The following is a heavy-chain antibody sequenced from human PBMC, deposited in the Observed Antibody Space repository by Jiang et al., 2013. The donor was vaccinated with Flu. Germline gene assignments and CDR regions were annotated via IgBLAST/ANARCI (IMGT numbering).Heavy chain of an antibody. D-gene: IGHD3-10*01. Sequence: GAEVKKPGESLRISCKGSGYSFTSYWISWVRQMPGKGLEWMGRIDPSDSYTNYSPSFQGHVTISADKSISTAYLQWSSLKASDTAMYYCARLGGSGFPKGLDGMDVWGQGTTVTVSS. V-gene: IGHV5-10-1*01. J-gene: IGHJ6*02. CDR2: IDPSDSYT. CDR3: ARLGGSGFPKGLDGMDV. CDR1: GYSFTSYW.